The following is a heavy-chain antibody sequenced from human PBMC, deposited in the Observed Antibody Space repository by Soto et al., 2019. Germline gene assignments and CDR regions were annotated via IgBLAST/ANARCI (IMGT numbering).Heavy chain of an antibody. CDR3: ARVPYDDDWLYDY. J-gene: IGHJ4*02. D-gene: IGHD3-9*01. CDR1: GYTFTSYD. CDR2: MNPNSGNT. V-gene: IGHV1-8*01. Sequence: ASVKVSCKASGYTFTSYDINWVRQATGQGLEWMGWMNPNSGNTGYAQKFQGRVTMTRNTSISTAYMELSSLRSEDTAVYYCARVPYDDDWLYDYWGQGTLVTVSS.